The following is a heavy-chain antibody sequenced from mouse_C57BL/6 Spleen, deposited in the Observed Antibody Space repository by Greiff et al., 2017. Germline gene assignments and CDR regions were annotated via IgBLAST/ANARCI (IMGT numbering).Heavy chain of an antibody. Sequence: DVQLQESGPGLVKPSQSLSLTCSVTGYSITSGYYWNWIRQFPGNKLEWMGYISYDGSNNYNPSLKNRISITRDTSKNQFFLKLNSVTTEDTATYDCARGDKGWYFDVWGTGTTVTVSS. CDR2: ISYDGSN. CDR1: GYSITSGYY. CDR3: ARGDKGWYFDV. V-gene: IGHV3-6*01. D-gene: IGHD1-3*01. J-gene: IGHJ1*03.